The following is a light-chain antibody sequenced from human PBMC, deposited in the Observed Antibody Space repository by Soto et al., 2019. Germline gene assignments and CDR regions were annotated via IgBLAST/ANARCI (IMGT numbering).Light chain of an antibody. CDR2: DAS. J-gene: IGKJ4*01. V-gene: IGKV3-11*01. CDR3: QQRSNWPPLT. Sequence: EIVLTQSPATLSLSPGERATLSCRASQSISNNLAWYQQKRGRPPRLLIYDASNRATGIPARFSGRGSGTDCTLTISSLEPEDFAVYYCQQRSNWPPLTFGGGTKVEIK. CDR1: QSISNN.